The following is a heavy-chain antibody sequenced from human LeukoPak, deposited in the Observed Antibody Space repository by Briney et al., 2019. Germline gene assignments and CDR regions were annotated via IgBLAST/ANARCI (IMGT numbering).Heavy chain of an antibody. V-gene: IGHV3-43D*03. D-gene: IGHD5-12*01. J-gene: IGHJ6*03. CDR2: ISWDGGTT. Sequence: PGGSLRLSCAASGFTFDDYAMHWVRQVPGKSLEWVSLISWDGGTTYYADSVKGRFTISRDNSKNSLYLQMNSLRAEDTALYYCAKDGGGGYDLWALGYYYYMDVWGKGTTVTVSS. CDR3: AKDGGGGYDLWALGYYYYMDV. CDR1: GFTFDDYA.